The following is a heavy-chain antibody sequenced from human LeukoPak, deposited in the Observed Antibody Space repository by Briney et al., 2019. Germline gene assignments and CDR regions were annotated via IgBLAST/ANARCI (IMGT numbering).Heavy chain of an antibody. D-gene: IGHD5-24*01. CDR1: GGTFSSYT. CDR3: ATENRHGYNYAGAY. V-gene: IGHV1-69*01. J-gene: IGHJ4*02. Sequence: SVKVSCKASGGTFSSYTISWVRQAPGQGLEWMGGIIPIFGTANYAQKFQGRVTITADESTSTAHMELSSLRSEDTAVYYCATENRHGYNYAGAYWGQGTLVTVSS. CDR2: IIPIFGTA.